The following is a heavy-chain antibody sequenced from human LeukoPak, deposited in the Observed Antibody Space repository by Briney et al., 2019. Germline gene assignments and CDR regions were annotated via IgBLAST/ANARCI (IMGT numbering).Heavy chain of an antibody. V-gene: IGHV4-4*07. Sequence: SETLSLTCTVSGGSISSYYWSWIRQPAGKGLEWIGRIYTSGSTNYNPSLKRRVTVSVDTSKKQFSLKLSSVTAADTAMYYCARAPSETYYYGSGSPYYYYYGMDVWGQGTTVTVSS. CDR3: ARAPSETYYYGSGSPYYYYYGMDV. CDR2: IYTSGST. D-gene: IGHD3-10*01. CDR1: GGSISSYY. J-gene: IGHJ6*02.